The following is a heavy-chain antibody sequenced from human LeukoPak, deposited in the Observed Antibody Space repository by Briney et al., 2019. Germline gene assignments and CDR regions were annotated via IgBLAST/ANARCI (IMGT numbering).Heavy chain of an antibody. Sequence: SETLSLTYTVSGDFISISTDYGGRIRKTPEGGVDWIGSIHYSGRNLYDPSLDSRVTISVATSTHQFSLRLTSVTGADTAVYYCARHTPATVGIYFDYWGQGTLVTVSS. CDR1: GDFISISTDY. D-gene: IGHD1-26*01. CDR3: ARHTPATVGIYFDY. CDR2: IHYSGRN. V-gene: IGHV4-39*01. J-gene: IGHJ4*02.